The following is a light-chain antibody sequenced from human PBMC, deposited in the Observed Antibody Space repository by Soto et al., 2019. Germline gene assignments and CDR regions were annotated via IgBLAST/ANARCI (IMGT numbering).Light chain of an antibody. CDR2: GNS. CDR3: QSYDSSLSVV. CDR1: SSNIGAGYD. V-gene: IGLV1-40*01. Sequence: QSVLTQPPSGSGAPGQRVTISCTGSSSNIGAGYDVHWYQQLPGTAPKLLIYGNSNRPSGVPDRFSGSKSGTSASLAITGLQAEDEADYYCQSYDSSLSVVFGGGTKLTV. J-gene: IGLJ2*01.